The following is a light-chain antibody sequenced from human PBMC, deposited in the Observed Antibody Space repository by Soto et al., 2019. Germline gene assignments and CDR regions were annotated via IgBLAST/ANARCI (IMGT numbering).Light chain of an antibody. CDR3: TSYSSSDIFYV. J-gene: IGLJ1*01. V-gene: IGLV2-14*01. CDR1: SSDIGGYYY. Sequence: QSALTQPAYVSGSPGQSITISCTGTSSDIGGYYYVSWYQHHPGKAPKLLIYQVTNRPSRVSNRFSGSKSGNTASLTISGLQADDEADYYCTSYSSSDIFYVFGTGTKHTVL. CDR2: QVT.